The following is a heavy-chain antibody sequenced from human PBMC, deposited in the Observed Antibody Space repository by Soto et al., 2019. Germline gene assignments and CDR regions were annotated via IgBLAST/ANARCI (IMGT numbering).Heavy chain of an antibody. V-gene: IGHV3-7*03. J-gene: IGHJ4*02. Sequence: EVPLVDSGGGWVQPGGSLRLSCVASGFSLSNYWINWVRQAPGNGLEWVANIKQDGSEKNYVDCVKGRFTISSDNARNSLYLQMNGLRAEDTAGYYCAIETSTLGCWGQGTLVTVSS. CDR2: IKQDGSEK. CDR1: GFSLSNYW. D-gene: IGHD3-16*01. CDR3: AIETSTLGC.